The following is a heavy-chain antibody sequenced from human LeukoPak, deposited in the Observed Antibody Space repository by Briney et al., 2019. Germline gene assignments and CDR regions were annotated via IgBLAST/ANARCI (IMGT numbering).Heavy chain of an antibody. Sequence: SETLSLTCAVYGGSFSGYYWSWIRQPPGKGLEWIGEINHSGSTNYNPSLESRVTISVDTSKNQFSLKLSSVTAADTAVYYCARGRGAFDYWGQGTLVTVSS. J-gene: IGHJ4*02. V-gene: IGHV4-34*01. CDR3: ARGRGAFDY. CDR1: GGSFSGYY. CDR2: INHSGST. D-gene: IGHD3-10*01.